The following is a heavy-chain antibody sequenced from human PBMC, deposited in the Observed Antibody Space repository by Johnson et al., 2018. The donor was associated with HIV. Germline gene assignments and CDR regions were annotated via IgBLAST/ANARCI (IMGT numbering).Heavy chain of an antibody. J-gene: IGHJ3*02. CDR1: GFTFRTYA. CDR3: ARETAGATNDAFDI. V-gene: IGHV3-23*03. D-gene: IGHD1-26*01. Sequence: VLLLESGGDLVQPGGSLRLSCAASGFTFRTYAMTWVRQAPGKGLEWVSVIYSGGSTYYADSVKGRFTISRDNAKNSLYLQMNSLRAEDTAVYYCARETAGATNDAFDIWGQGTMVTVSS. CDR2: IYSGGST.